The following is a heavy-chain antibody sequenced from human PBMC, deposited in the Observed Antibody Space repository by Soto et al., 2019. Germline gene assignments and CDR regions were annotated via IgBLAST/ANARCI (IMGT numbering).Heavy chain of an antibody. D-gene: IGHD3-16*01. J-gene: IGHJ3*02. Sequence: ASVKVSCKASGGTFSSYAISWVRQAPGQGLEWMGGIIPILGIANYAQKFQGRVTITADKSTSTAYMELSSLRSEDTAVYYCARDLADRDHPSERGDAFDIWGQGTMVTVSS. CDR1: GGTFSSYA. V-gene: IGHV1-69*10. CDR2: IIPILGIA. CDR3: ARDLADRDHPSERGDAFDI.